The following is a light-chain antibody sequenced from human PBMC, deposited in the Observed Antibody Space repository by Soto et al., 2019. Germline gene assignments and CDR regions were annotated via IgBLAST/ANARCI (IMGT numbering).Light chain of an antibody. J-gene: IGLJ3*02. CDR3: APWDDSLNGWV. CDR2: SNN. Sequence: QSVLTQPPSASGTPGQRVTISCSGSSSNIGSTTVNWYQQLPGTAPKLLIYSNNQRPSGVPDRFSGSKSGTSASLAISGLQSEDEADYYCAPWDDSLNGWVFGGGTKLTVL. CDR1: SSNIGSTT. V-gene: IGLV1-44*01.